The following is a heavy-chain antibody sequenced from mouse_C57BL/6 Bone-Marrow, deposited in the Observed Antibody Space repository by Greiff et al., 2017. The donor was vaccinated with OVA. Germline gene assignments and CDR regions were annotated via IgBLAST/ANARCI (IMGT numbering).Heavy chain of an antibody. D-gene: IGHD2-3*01. CDR2: IHPSDSDT. V-gene: IGHV1-74*01. CDR1: GYTFPSYW. J-gene: IGHJ4*01. CDR3: AKSYDGYYEGGMDC. Sequence: VKLQQPGAELVKPGASVKVSCKASGYTFPSYWMHWVKQRPGQGLEWIGRIHPSDSDTNYNQKFKGKATLTVDKSSSTAYMQLSSLTSEDSAVYYCAKSYDGYYEGGMDCWGQGTSVTVSS.